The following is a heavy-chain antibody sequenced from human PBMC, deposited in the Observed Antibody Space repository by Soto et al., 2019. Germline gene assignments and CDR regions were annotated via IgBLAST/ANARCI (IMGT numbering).Heavy chain of an antibody. D-gene: IGHD3-22*01. CDR3: AKDGSVDSSGYYDR. CDR2: ISGSGGST. J-gene: IGHJ4*02. V-gene: IGHV3-23*01. CDR1: GFTFSSYA. Sequence: EVQLLESGGGLVQPGGSLRLSCAASGFTFSSYAMSWVRQAPGKGLELVSAISGSGGSTYYADSVKGRFTISRDNSKNTLYLQMNSLRADDTAVYYCAKDGSVDSSGYYDRRGQGTLVTVSS.